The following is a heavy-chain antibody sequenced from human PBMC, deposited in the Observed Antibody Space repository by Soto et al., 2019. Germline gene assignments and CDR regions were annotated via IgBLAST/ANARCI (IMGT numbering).Heavy chain of an antibody. Sequence: SETLSLTCTVSGGSISSYYWNWIRQFPGKGLEWIGYISYSGTSNYNPSLKSRVTMSVDTSNKQISLNLTSVTAADTAVYYCARRTAGGPLYNWLDPWGQGTLVTVSS. CDR1: GGSISSYY. CDR2: ISYSGTS. CDR3: ARRTAGGPLYNWLDP. J-gene: IGHJ5*02. D-gene: IGHD2-15*01. V-gene: IGHV4-59*01.